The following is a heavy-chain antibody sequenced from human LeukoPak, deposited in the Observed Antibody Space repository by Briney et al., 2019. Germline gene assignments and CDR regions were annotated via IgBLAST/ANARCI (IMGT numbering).Heavy chain of an antibody. Sequence: GGSLRLSCVASGFTFSSYAMSWVRQAPGKGLEWVSSTSGSGGSTYHADSVKGRFTISRDNSKNTLYLQMNSLRAEDTAVYYCAKNSGPLDYWGQGTLVTVSS. J-gene: IGHJ4*02. CDR2: TSGSGGST. CDR1: GFTFSSYA. V-gene: IGHV3-23*01. CDR3: AKNSGPLDY. D-gene: IGHD1-26*01.